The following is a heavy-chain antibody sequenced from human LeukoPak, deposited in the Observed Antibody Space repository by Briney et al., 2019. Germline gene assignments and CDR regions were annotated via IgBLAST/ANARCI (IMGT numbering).Heavy chain of an antibody. CDR2: INHSGST. CDR1: GGSFSGYY. V-gene: IGHV4-34*01. Sequence: SETLSLTCAVYGGSFSGYYWSWIRQPPGKGLEWIGEINHSGSTNYNPSLKSRVTISVDTSKNQLSLKLSSVTAADTAVYYCARRPYYDILTGYYTPFDYWGQGTLVTVSS. J-gene: IGHJ4*02. D-gene: IGHD3-9*01. CDR3: ARRPYYDILTGYYTPFDY.